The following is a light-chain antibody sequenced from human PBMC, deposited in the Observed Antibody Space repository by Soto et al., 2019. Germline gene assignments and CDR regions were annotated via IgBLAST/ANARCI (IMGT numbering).Light chain of an antibody. CDR1: ESISRW. Sequence: DLQMTQSPTTLSASVGDRFTITCRASESISRWLAWYQQKPGKAPXXLIYKASSLESGVPSRFTVIGSGTEFPLPLSSLQPDDSATYYCQQYYSYRTFGHGT. J-gene: IGKJ1*01. V-gene: IGKV1-5*03. CDR3: QQYYSYRT. CDR2: KAS.